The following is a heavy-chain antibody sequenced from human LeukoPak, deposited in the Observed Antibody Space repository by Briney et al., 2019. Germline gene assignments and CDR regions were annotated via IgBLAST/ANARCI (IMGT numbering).Heavy chain of an antibody. Sequence: PSETLSLTCTVSGGSISSHYWSWIRQPPGKGLEWIGYIYYSGSTNYNPSLKSRVTISVDTSKNQFSLKLSSVTAADTAVYYCAREAWFDPWGQGTLVTVSS. V-gene: IGHV4-59*11. J-gene: IGHJ5*02. CDR3: AREAWFDP. CDR1: GGSISSHY. CDR2: IYYSGST.